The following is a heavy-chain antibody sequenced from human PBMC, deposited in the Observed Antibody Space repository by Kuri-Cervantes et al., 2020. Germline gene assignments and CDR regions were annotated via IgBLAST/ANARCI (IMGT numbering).Heavy chain of an antibody. CDR1: GFTFDDYG. CDR3: AKLRDLEPREQFDY. Sequence: GESLKISCAASGFTFDDYGMSWVRQAPGKGLEWVSGINWNGGHTGYVDAVKGRFTISRDNSKNTLYLQMNSLRAEDTAVYYCAKLRDLEPREQFDYWGQGTLVTVSS. J-gene: IGHJ4*02. D-gene: IGHD1-1*01. CDR2: INWNGGHT. V-gene: IGHV3-20*04.